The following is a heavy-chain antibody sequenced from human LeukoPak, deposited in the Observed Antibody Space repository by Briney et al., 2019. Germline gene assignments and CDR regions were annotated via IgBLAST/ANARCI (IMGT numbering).Heavy chain of an antibody. CDR2: ISGSGSST. Sequence: EGSLRLSCAASGFTFSSYAMNWVRQAPGKGLEWVSSISGSGSSTYYADSVKGRFTISRDNSRTTLYLQMNTLGAEDTALYYCARGRSAWHHFDYWGQGTLVTVSS. V-gene: IGHV3-23*01. D-gene: IGHD3-3*01. CDR1: GFTFSSYA. CDR3: ARGRSAWHHFDY. J-gene: IGHJ4*02.